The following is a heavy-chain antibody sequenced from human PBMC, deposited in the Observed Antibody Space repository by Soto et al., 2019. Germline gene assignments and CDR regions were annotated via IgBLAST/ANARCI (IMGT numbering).Heavy chain of an antibody. D-gene: IGHD3-10*01. CDR2: ISYDGSNK. CDR1: GFTFSSYA. CDR3: ARDGRFGELSYFDY. V-gene: IGHV3-30-3*01. Sequence: GGSLRLSCAASGFTFSSYAMHWVRQAPGKGLEWVAVISYDGSNKYYADSVKGRFTISRDNSKNTLYLQMNSLRAEDTAVYYCARDGRFGELSYFDYWGQGTLVTVSS. J-gene: IGHJ4*02.